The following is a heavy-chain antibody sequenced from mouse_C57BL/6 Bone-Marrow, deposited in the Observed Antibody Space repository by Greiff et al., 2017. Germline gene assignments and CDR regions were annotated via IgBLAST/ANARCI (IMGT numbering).Heavy chain of an antibody. V-gene: IGHV1-55*01. J-gene: IGHJ1*03. D-gene: IGHD1-1*01. CDR3: ASYYYGSSSFDV. Sequence: VQLQQPGAELVKPGASVKMSCKASGYTFTSYWITWVKPRPGQGLEWIGDIYPGSGSTNYNEKFKSKATLTVDTSSSPAYMQLSSLTSEDSAVYYCASYYYGSSSFDVWGTGTTVTVSS. CDR1: GYTFTSYW. CDR2: IYPGSGST.